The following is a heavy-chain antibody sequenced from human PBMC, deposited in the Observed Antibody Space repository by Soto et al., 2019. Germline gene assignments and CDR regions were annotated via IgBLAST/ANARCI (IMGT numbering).Heavy chain of an antibody. CDR2: IYYSGST. J-gene: IGHJ4*02. V-gene: IGHV4-61*08. CDR3: ARRYGGNFDY. CDR1: GGSSSRGDYY. Sequence: SETLSLTRTVSGGSSSRGDYYCSWIRQPPGKGLEWIGYIYYSGSTNYNPSLKSRVTISVDTSKNQFSLKLSSVTAADTAVYYCARRYGGNFDYWGQGTLVTVS. D-gene: IGHD3-16*01.